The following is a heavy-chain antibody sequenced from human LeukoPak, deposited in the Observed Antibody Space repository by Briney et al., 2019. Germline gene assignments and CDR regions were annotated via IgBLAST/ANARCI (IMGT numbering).Heavy chain of an antibody. V-gene: IGHV4-39*01. CDR2: IYYSGST. CDR1: GGSISSSSYY. CDR3: ARQPRYCSGGSCHNWFDP. Sequence: SETLSLTCTVSGGSISSSSYYWGWIRQPPGKGLEWIGSIYYSGSTYYNPSLKSRVTISVDTSRNQFSLKLSSVTAADTAVYYCARQPRYCSGGSCHNWFDPWGQGTLVTVSS. D-gene: IGHD2-15*01. J-gene: IGHJ5*02.